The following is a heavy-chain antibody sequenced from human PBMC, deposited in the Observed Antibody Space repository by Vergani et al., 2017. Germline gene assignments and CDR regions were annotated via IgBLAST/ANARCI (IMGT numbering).Heavy chain of an antibody. J-gene: IGHJ6*02. D-gene: IGHD6-13*01. CDR2: IIHIFGTA. V-gene: IGHV1-69*06. CDR1: GGTFSSYA. CDR3: ARDRQRFQAAGTVDHYDGMDV. Sequence: QVQLVQSGAEVKKPGSSVKVSCKASGGTFSSYAISWVRQAPGQGLEWMGGIIHIFGTANYAQKFQGRVTITADKSTSTAYMELRSLRSEDTAVYYCARDRQRFQAAGTVDHYDGMDVWGQGSTVTVSS.